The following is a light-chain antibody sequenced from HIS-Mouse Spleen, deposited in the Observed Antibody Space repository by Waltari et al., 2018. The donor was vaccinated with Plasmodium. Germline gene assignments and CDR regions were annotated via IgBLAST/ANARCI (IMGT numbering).Light chain of an antibody. Sequence: SYELTQPPSVSVSPGQTASIPCSGDKLGDKYACWYQQKPGQSPVLVIYQDSKRPSGIPEGFAGSNSGNTATLTISGTQAMDEADYYCQAWDSSTNYVFGTGTKVTVL. CDR2: QDS. CDR3: QAWDSSTNYV. CDR1: KLGDKY. V-gene: IGLV3-1*01. J-gene: IGLJ1*01.